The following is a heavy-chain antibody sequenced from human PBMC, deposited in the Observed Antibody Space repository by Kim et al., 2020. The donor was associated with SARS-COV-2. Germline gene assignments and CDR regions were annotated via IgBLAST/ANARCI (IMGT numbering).Heavy chain of an antibody. CDR2: VYYSGST. J-gene: IGHJ5*02. CDR1: GGSISSSSYY. V-gene: IGHV4-39*01. Sequence: SETLSLTCTVSGGSISSSSYYWGWIRQPPGKGLEWIGSVYYSGSTYYNPSLKSRVTISVDTSKNQFSLKLSSVTAADTAVYYCARLMCITLIVVVIHTGWFDPGGQGTLVAVSS. D-gene: IGHD3-22*01. CDR3: ARLMCITLIVVVIHTGWFDP.